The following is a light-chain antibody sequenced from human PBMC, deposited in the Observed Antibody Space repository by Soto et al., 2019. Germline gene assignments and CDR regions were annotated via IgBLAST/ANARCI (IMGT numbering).Light chain of an antibody. V-gene: IGKV2-30*01. CDR3: MQGTHWPPYT. CDR1: QSLVFSDGHTY. J-gene: IGKJ2*01. CDR2: KVS. Sequence: DVLMTRSPLSLPVTLGQPASISCRSSQSLVFSDGHTYLNWFLQRPGQPPRRLIYKVSNRDSGVPDRFSGSGSGTDFTLRISRVEAEDVGVYYCMQGTHWPPYTFGQGTKLEIK.